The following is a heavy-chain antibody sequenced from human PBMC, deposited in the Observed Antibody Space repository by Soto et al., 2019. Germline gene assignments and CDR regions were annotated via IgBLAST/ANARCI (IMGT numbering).Heavy chain of an antibody. CDR3: ARDPGFGFGYSYAFAMDV. D-gene: IGHD5-18*01. Sequence: QVQLVQSGAEVKKPGPSVRVSCKPSGYTFSNYGISWVRQGPGQGLEGMGWISGYNGNTHYEEKVQDRIKMTTDTSTSTTYMELRSLRSDDTAVYFCARDPGFGFGYSYAFAMDVWGQGTTVTVSS. J-gene: IGHJ6*02. V-gene: IGHV1-18*01. CDR1: GYTFSNYG. CDR2: ISGYNGNT.